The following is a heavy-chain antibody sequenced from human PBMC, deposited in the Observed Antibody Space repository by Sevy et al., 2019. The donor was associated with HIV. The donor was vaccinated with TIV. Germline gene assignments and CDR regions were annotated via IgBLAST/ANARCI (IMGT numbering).Heavy chain of an antibody. CDR3: ARHKGWLIRGWFDP. Sequence: SETLSLTCSVSGGSIISTSYYWDWIRQPPGKGLELIGSIYYSGTTYYNPSLKSRVSISVDTSKNQFSLRLSSVTAADTALYYCARHKGWLIRGWFDPWGQGTLVTVSS. CDR1: GGSIISTSYY. CDR2: IYYSGTT. V-gene: IGHV4-39*01. J-gene: IGHJ5*02. D-gene: IGHD6-19*01.